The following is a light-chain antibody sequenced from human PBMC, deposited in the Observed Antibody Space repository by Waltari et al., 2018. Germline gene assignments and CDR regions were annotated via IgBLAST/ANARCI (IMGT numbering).Light chain of an antibody. V-gene: IGKV1-9*01. CDR3: QQLNSYSPIT. Sequence: DIQLTQSPSCLSASVGASVTIPCRASQDITNLLAWYQQQPGKAPKLLIYAASALQSGVPSRFSGGGSETEFTLTISGLQPEDFATYYCQQLNSYSPITFGQGTRLEN. J-gene: IGKJ5*01. CDR1: QDITNL. CDR2: AAS.